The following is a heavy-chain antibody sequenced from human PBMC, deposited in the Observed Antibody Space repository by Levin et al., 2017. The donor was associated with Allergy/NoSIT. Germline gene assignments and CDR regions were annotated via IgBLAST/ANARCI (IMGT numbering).Heavy chain of an antibody. CDR1: GFTFSSYG. CDR3: ARGVVRGTTETADY. Sequence: GGSLRLSCAASGFTFSSYGMHWVRQAPGKGLEWVAVIWYDGSNKYYADSVKGRFTISRDNSKNTLYLQMNSLRAEDTAVYYCARGVVRGTTETADYWGQGTLVTVSS. V-gene: IGHV3-33*01. J-gene: IGHJ4*02. D-gene: IGHD1-14*01. CDR2: IWYDGSNK.